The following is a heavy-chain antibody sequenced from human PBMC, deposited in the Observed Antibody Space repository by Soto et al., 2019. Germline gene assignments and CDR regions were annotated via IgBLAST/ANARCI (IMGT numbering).Heavy chain of an antibody. J-gene: IGHJ1*01. CDR3: AREGSSSSKYFLH. V-gene: IGHV1-2*02. CDR2: INPNSGGT. CDR1: GYTFTDYY. D-gene: IGHD6-6*01. Sequence: ASVKVSCKASGYTFTDYYMHWVRQAPGQGLEWMGWINPNSGGTNYAQKFQGRVTKTRDTSISTAYMELSSLRSDDAAVYYCAREGSSSSKYFLHWGQGTLVTVSS.